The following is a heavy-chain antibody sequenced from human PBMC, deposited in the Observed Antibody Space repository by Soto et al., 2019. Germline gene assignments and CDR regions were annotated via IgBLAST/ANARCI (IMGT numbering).Heavy chain of an antibody. CDR2: IYWDDDK. Sequence: GPTLVNATQTVTLTCTFSGFSLSTSEVGVGWIRQPPGKALEWLAFIYWDDDKRYSPSLRTRLTITQDTSKNQVVLTMTNMDPVDTATYYCAHRRGGSYSLDYWGQGTLVTVSS. J-gene: IGHJ4*02. V-gene: IGHV2-5*02. CDR1: GFSLSTSEVG. D-gene: IGHD3-10*01. CDR3: AHRRGGSYSLDY.